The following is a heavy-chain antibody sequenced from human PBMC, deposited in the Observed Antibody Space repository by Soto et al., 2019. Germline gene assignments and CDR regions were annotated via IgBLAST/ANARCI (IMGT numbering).Heavy chain of an antibody. D-gene: IGHD1-26*01. CDR1: GGSISSGDYY. V-gene: IGHV4-30-4*01. CDR3: ARDSGAAYFDY. J-gene: IGHJ4*02. CDR2: IYYNGNT. Sequence: PSETLSLTCTVSGGSISSGDYYWSWIRQPPGKGLEWIGYIYYNGNTYYNPSLKSRVTISVDMSKNQFSLKLSSVTAADTAVYYCARDSGAAYFDYWGQGILVTVSS.